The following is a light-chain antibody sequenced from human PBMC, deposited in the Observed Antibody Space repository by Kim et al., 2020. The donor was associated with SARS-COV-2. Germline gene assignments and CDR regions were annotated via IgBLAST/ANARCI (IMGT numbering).Light chain of an antibody. V-gene: IGKV1-39*01. CDR1: QGIKTY. CDR2: DAS. J-gene: IGKJ1*01. CDR3: QQTYNTPVT. Sequence: DIQMTQSQSSLSASVGDRVTITCRASQGIKTYLNWYQQKPGKPPKFLIYDASTLQSGVPSRFSGGGSGTDFTLTIRGLQPEDFATYYCQQTYNTPVTFGQGTTLEI.